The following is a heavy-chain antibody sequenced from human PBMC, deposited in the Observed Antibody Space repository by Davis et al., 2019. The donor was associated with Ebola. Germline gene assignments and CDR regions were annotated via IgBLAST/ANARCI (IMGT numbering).Heavy chain of an antibody. CDR3: AKGGAPGLGYCSGGSCYPLYYYYYGMDV. CDR2: TYYRSKWYN. CDR1: GDSVSSNSAA. V-gene: IGHV6-1*01. D-gene: IGHD2-15*01. J-gene: IGHJ6*02. Sequence: SCAISGDSVSSNSAAWNWIRQSPSRGLEWLGRTYYRSKWYNDYAVSVKSRITINPDTSKNQFSLQLNSVTPEDTAVYYCAKGGAPGLGYCSGGSCYPLYYYYYGMDVWGQGTTVTVSS.